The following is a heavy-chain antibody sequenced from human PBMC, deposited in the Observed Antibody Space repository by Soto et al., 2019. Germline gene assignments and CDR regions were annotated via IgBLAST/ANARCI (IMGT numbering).Heavy chain of an antibody. Sequence: VQLVESGGGLVQPGGSLRLSCAASGFTFSSYWMSWVRQVPGKGLEWVANIKADGSEKYCVDSVKGRFTISRDNAKNSLYLQMHSLRAEDTAVYYCARGAWYFVYWGQGALVTVSS. CDR1: GFTFSSYW. CDR3: ARGAWYFVY. J-gene: IGHJ4*02. V-gene: IGHV3-7*01. CDR2: IKADGSEK.